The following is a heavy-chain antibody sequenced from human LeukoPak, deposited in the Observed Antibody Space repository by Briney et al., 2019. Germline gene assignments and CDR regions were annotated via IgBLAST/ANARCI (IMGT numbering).Heavy chain of an antibody. CDR3: ARDDDGDNPIDY. Sequence: GGSLRLSCAAYGFIFSDYYMNWIRQDPGKGLEWVSNIGTTITYANYADSVKGRFTISRDNAKNSLYLQMNSLRAEDTAVYYCARDDDGDNPIDYWGQGTLVSVS. D-gene: IGHD4-17*01. CDR1: GFIFSDYY. CDR2: IGTTITYA. V-gene: IGHV3-11*06. J-gene: IGHJ4*02.